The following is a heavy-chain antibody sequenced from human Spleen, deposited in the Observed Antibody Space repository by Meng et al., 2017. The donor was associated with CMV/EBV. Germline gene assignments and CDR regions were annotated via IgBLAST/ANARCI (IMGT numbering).Heavy chain of an antibody. J-gene: IGHJ6*02. Sequence: SETLSLTCTVSGGSISNYYWSWIRQPPGKGLEWIGYSYNTGSTNYNPSLKSRVTISVDTSKNQFSLKLSSVTAADTAVYYCARSTSWFAAHYYYGMDVWGQGTTVTVSS. D-gene: IGHD2-2*01. V-gene: IGHV4-59*12. CDR3: ARSTSWFAAHYYYGMDV. CDR2: SYNTGST. CDR1: GGSISNYY.